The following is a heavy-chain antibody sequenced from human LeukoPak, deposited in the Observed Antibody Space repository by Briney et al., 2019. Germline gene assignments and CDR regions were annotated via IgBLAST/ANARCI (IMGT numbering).Heavy chain of an antibody. CDR2: INAGNGNT. V-gene: IGHV1-3*01. CDR1: GYTFTSYA. D-gene: IGHD3-16*02. J-gene: IGHJ4*02. Sequence: AASVTVSCKASGYTFTSYAMHWVRQAPGQRLEWMGWINAGNGNTKYSQKFQGRVTITRDTSTSTAYMELSSLRSEDTAVYYCARETHYDYVWGSYRSPTSDYWGQGTLVTVSS. CDR3: ARETHYDYVWGSYRSPTSDY.